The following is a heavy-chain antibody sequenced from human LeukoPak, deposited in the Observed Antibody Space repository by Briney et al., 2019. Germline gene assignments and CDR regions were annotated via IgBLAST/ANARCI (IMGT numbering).Heavy chain of an antibody. CDR2: IYYSGST. CDR1: GGSISSYY. V-gene: IGHV4-59*12. Sequence: WETLSLTCTVSGGSISSYYWSWIRQPPGKGLEGIGYIYYSGSTNYNPSLKSRVTISIDKSKNQFSLKLSSVTAAGTAVYYCAIPAGGGYKLDYWGQGNLVTVSS. J-gene: IGHJ4*02. D-gene: IGHD5-24*01. CDR3: AIPAGGGYKLDY.